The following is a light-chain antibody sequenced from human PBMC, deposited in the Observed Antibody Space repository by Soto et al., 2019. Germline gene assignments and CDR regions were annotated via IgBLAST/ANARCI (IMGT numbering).Light chain of an antibody. CDR2: DVT. CDR3: CSYAGSYTYV. Sequence: QSALAQPRSVPGSPGQSVTISCTGTSSDVGGYKYVSWYQHHPGKAPRLMIYDVTKRPSGVPDRFSGSKSGNTASLTISGLQADDEADYFCCSYAGSYTYVFGTGTKVTVL. CDR1: SSDVGGYKY. V-gene: IGLV2-11*01. J-gene: IGLJ1*01.